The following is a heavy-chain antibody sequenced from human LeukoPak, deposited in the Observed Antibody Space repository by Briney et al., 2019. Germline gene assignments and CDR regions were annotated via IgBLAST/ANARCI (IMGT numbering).Heavy chain of an antibody. CDR2: ISYDGRNK. CDR3: ANNPYYYGSGYYGMDV. J-gene: IGHJ6*02. D-gene: IGHD3-10*01. CDR1: GFTFSSYW. Sequence: GGSLRLSCAASGFTFSSYWMHWVRQAPGKGLEWVALISYDGRNKYFADSVKGRFTISRDNSKNTLNLQMNSLRAEDTAVYYCANNPYYYGSGYYGMDVWGQGTTVTVSS. V-gene: IGHV3-30*18.